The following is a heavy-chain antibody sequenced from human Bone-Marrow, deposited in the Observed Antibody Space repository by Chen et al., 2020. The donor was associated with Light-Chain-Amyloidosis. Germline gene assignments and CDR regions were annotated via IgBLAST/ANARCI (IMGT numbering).Heavy chain of an antibody. V-gene: IGHV3-23*02. D-gene: IGHD3-9*01. Sequence: EVQLVESGGGLLQRGGSLRLSCAASGFAFSSYAMSWVRQAPGKGLEGVSTIRGGGGSRYCGEAVKGGVTSSRDKCKNAVLLQMNSLRAEDTAVYYCAKDISYDDILPGYPADAFDIWGQGTMVTVSS. J-gene: IGHJ3*02. CDR3: AKDISYDDILPGYPADAFDI. CDR1: GFAFSSYA. CDR2: IRGGGGSR.